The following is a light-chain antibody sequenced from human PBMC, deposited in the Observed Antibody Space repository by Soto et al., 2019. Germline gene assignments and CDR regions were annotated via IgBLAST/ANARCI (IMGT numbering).Light chain of an antibody. CDR3: CSYAGTPRYV. V-gene: IGLV2-11*01. CDR2: DVT. Sequence: QSALTQPRSVCGSPGQSVTISCTGTSGDVGYYNYVSWYQQHPGKAPKVMIYDVTERPSGVPDRFSGSKSGNTASLTISGLQAEDEADYYCCSYAGTPRYVLGTGTKLTVL. CDR1: SGDVGYYNY. J-gene: IGLJ1*01.